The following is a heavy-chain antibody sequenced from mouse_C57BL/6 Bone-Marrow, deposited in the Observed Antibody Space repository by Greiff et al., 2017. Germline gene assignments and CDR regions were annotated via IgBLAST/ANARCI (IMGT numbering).Heavy chain of an antibody. J-gene: IGHJ4*01. Sequence: EVKLVESGGVLVKPGGSLKLSCAASGFTFSSYAMSWVRQTPEKRLEWVATISDGGSYTYYPDNVKGRFTISRDNAKNNLYLQMSHLKSEDTAMXYCARVYYYAMDYWGQGTSVTVSS. CDR1: GFTFSSYA. CDR2: ISDGGSYT. V-gene: IGHV5-4*03. CDR3: ARVYYYAMDY.